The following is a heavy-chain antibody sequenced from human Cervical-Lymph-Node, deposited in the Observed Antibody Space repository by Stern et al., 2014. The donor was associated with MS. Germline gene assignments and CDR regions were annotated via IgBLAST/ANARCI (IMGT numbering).Heavy chain of an antibody. CDR3: ARNNFDYYYGMDV. CDR2: IYYSGIT. J-gene: IGHJ6*02. D-gene: IGHD1-20*01. CDR1: GGPIITGDYY. Sequence: VQLQESGPGLVKPSQTLSLTCSVSGGPIITGDYYWSWIRQPPGKGLEWLGYIYYSGITYYNPSLKSRLTISVDTSKKQFSLKLSSVTAADTAMYYCARNNFDYYYGMDVWGQGTAVTVSS. V-gene: IGHV4-30-4*01.